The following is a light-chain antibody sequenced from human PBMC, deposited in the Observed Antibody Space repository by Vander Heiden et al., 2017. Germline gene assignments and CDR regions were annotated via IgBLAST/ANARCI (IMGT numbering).Light chain of an antibody. CDR2: EVT. Sequence: QSALTQPAPVSGSPGQSITISCSGTSSDVGSYNFFSWYQQHPGKAPKLMIYEVTKRPSGISSRFSGSKSGNTASLTISGLQVEDEADYYCCSFAGTTTPNYVFGTGTTVTVL. J-gene: IGLJ1*01. V-gene: IGLV2-23*02. CDR1: SSDVGSYNF. CDR3: CSFAGTTTPNYV.